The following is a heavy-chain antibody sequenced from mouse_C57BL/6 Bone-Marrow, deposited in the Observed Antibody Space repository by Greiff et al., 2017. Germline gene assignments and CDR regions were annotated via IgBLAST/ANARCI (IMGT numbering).Heavy chain of an antibody. J-gene: IGHJ2*01. CDR2: IYPGGGYT. Sequence: QVQLQQSGAELVRPGTSVKMSCKASGYTFTNYWIGWAKQRPGHGLEWIGDIYPGGGYTNYNEKFKGKATLPADKSSSTAYMQFSSLTSEDSAIYYCAVGPHYYGSFYYFDYWGQGTTLTVSS. CDR1: GYTFTNYW. V-gene: IGHV1-63*01. D-gene: IGHD1-1*01. CDR3: AVGPHYYGSFYYFDY.